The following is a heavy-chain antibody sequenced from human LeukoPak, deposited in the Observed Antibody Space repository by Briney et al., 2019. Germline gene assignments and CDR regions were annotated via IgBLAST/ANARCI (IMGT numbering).Heavy chain of an antibody. V-gene: IGHV4-31*03. Sequence: KTSQTLSLSCTVSGGSISSGGYYWTWIRQHPGKGLEWIGSFYDSESSYFSPSLKSRVSISVDTSRNQFSLNLTSVIAADTAVYYCARGSGGDNYGSYYFDSWGQGSLVTVSS. D-gene: IGHD5-18*01. CDR2: FYDSESS. J-gene: IGHJ4*02. CDR3: ARGSGGDNYGSYYFDS. CDR1: GGSISSGGYY.